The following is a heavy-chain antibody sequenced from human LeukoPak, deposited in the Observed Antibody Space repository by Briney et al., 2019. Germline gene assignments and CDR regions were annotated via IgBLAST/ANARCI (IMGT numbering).Heavy chain of an antibody. CDR1: GFTFSSYW. Sequence: AGGSLRLSCAASGFTFSSYWMSCVRQAPGKGLEWVANIKQDGSEKYYVDSVKGRFTISRDNAKNSLYLQMNSLRAEDTAVYYCARERWELLNDYWGQGTLVTVSS. CDR3: ARERWELLNDY. J-gene: IGHJ4*02. V-gene: IGHV3-7*01. CDR2: IKQDGSEK. D-gene: IGHD1-26*01.